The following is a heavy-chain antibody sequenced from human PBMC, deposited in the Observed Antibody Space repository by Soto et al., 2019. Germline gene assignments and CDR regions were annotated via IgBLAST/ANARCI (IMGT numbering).Heavy chain of an antibody. D-gene: IGHD2-15*01. J-gene: IGHJ4*02. CDR2: VRYTGNDK. V-gene: IGHV3-30*02. Sequence: QVQLVESGGGVVQPGGSLRLSCTVSGFTFSNFGMHWVRQAPGKGLEWLAAVRYTGNDKYYADSVKGRFTISKDNSKNTRYLQMTRLRAEDTAVYYCAKCGGSASSCYYIDYWGQGTLVTVSS. CDR3: AKCGGSASSCYYIDY. CDR1: GFTFSNFG.